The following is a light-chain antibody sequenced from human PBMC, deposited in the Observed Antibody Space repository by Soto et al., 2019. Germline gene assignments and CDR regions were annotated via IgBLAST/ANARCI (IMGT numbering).Light chain of an antibody. CDR3: CSYAGSSTLV. CDR1: SSDVGGYKF. V-gene: IGLV2-23*01. J-gene: IGLJ2*01. CDR2: EGS. Sequence: QSALTQPASVSGSPGQSITISCTGTSSDVGGYKFVSWYQQHPGKAPKLMIYEGSKWPSGVSNRFSGSKSGNTASLTISGLQPEDEADYYCCSYAGSSTLVCGGGTKLTVL.